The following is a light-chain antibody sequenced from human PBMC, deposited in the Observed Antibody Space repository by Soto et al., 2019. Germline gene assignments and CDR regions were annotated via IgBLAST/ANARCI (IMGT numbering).Light chain of an antibody. CDR3: QKYDHAPLT. CDR1: QGIGNY. Sequence: DIQITQSPSSLSASVGDRVTITCRASQGIGNYLAWYQQRPGKVPKLLIYAASTLQSGVPSRFSGSGSGPDFTLTISSLQPEDVATYYCQKYDHAPLTLGGGTKVDIK. V-gene: IGKV1-27*01. J-gene: IGKJ4*01. CDR2: AAS.